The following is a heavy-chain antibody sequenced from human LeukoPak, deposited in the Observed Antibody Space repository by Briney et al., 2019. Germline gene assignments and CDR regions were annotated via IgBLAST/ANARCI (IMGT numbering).Heavy chain of an antibody. J-gene: IGHJ6*03. CDR3: AKGRVVPAAIDYYYYYYMDV. CDR1: GFTFSSYG. Sequence: GRSQRLSCAASGFTFSSYGMHWVRQAPGKGLEWVAVIWYDGSNKYYADSVKGRFTISRDNSKNTLYLQMNSLRAEDTAVYYCAKGRVVPAAIDYYYYYYMDVWGKGTTVTVSS. D-gene: IGHD2-2*02. V-gene: IGHV3-33*06. CDR2: IWYDGSNK.